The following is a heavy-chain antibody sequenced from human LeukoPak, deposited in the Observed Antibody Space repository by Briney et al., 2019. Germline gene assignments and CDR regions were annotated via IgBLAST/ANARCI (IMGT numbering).Heavy chain of an antibody. CDR1: GFTFSNFG. J-gene: IGHJ6*02. Sequence: GGSLRLSCAASGFTFSNFGINWVRQAPGKGLEWVSSISSSSSYISYADSVKGRFTISRDNAKNSLDLQTNSLRAEDTAVYYCAKSGKDRYSGTYERPAYYYYYYGMDVWGQGTTVTVSS. CDR3: AKSGKDRYSGTYERPAYYYYYYGMDV. D-gene: IGHD1-26*01. V-gene: IGHV3-21*01. CDR2: ISSSSSYI.